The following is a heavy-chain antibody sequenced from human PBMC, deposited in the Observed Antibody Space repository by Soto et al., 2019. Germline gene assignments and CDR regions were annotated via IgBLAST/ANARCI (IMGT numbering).Heavy chain of an antibody. D-gene: IGHD3-22*01. J-gene: IGHJ4*02. CDR1: GFTFSSYA. CDR3: VKDHVQYYHDSSWTLD. CDR2: ISSNGGST. V-gene: IGHV3-64D*08. Sequence: PGGSLRLSCSASGFTFSSYAMHWIRQAPGKGLEYVSAISSNGGSTYYADSVKGRFTISRDNSKNTLYLQMSSLRAEDTAVYYCVKDHVQYYHDSSWTLDRGQGTLVTVSS.